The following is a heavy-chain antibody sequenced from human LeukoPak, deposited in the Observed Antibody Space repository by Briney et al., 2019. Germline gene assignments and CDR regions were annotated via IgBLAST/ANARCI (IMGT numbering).Heavy chain of an antibody. CDR3: ARDRTMIVVATDAFDI. V-gene: IGHV1-18*01. Sequence: WASVKVSCKASGYTFTSYGISWVRQAPGQGLEWMGWISTYNGNTKYAQKLQGRVTMTTDTSTSTAYMELRSLRSDDTAVYYCARDRTMIVVATDAFDIWGQGTMVTVSS. J-gene: IGHJ3*02. CDR2: ISTYNGNT. CDR1: GYTFTSYG. D-gene: IGHD3-22*01.